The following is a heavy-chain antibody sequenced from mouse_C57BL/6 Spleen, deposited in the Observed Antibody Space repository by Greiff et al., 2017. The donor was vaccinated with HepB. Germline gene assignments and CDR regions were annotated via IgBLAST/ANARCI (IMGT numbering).Heavy chain of an antibody. CDR1: GYTFTSYW. Sequence: QVQLQQPGAELVRPGTSVKLSCKASGYTFTSYWMHWVKQRPGQGLEWIGVIDPSDSYTNYNQKFKGKATLTVDTSSSTAYMQLSSLTSEDSAVYYCARGGYGNYGWFAYWGQGTLVTVSA. D-gene: IGHD2-1*01. CDR3: ARGGYGNYGWFAY. J-gene: IGHJ3*01. CDR2: IDPSDSYT. V-gene: IGHV1-59*01.